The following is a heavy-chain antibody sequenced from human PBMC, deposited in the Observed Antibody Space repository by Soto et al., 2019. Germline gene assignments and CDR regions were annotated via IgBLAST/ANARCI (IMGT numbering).Heavy chain of an antibody. J-gene: IGHJ4*02. CDR1: GYTFTSYG. V-gene: IGHV1-18*01. Sequence: ASVKVSCKASGYTFTSYGISWVRQAPGQGLEWMGWISAYNGNTNYARKLQGRVTMTTDTSTRTAYMELRSLRSDDTAVYYCASSGIAVAGRYFDYWGQGTLVTVSS. CDR2: ISAYNGNT. CDR3: ASSGIAVAGRYFDY. D-gene: IGHD6-19*01.